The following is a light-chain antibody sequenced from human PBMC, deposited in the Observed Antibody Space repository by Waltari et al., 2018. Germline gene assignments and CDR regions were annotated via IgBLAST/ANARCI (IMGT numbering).Light chain of an antibody. J-gene: IGLJ2*01. CDR3: CSYAANKVV. CDR2: DVS. Sequence: QSDLTHPRSVSGLPEQSVTISCTGSSVDVGGSTSVSWYQQIPGKAPKLIIYDVSKPPSGVPDRFSGSMSDNTASLTVSGLQAEDEADYFCCSYAANKVVFGGGTRLTVL. CDR1: SVDVGGSTS. V-gene: IGLV2-11*01.